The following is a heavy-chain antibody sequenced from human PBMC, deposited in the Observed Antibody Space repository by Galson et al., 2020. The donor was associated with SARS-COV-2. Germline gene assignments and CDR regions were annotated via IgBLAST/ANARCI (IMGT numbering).Heavy chain of an antibody. CDR3: ASRGRTGYSSTDYDAFDI. V-gene: IGHV4-31*03. J-gene: IGHJ3*02. Sequence: ASETLSLTCSVSGGSIRSSCYYWNWIPQHPGKGLECIVHIYYSGSTYYSPSLKSRFTISLDTSKNHFSLKLISVTAADTAMYYCASRGRTGYSSTDYDAFDIWGQGTMVTVSS. D-gene: IGHD6-19*01. CDR2: IYYSGST. CDR1: GGSIRSSCYY.